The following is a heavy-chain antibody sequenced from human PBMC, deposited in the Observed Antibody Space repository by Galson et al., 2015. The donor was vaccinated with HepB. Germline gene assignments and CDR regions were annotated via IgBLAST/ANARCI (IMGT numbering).Heavy chain of an antibody. J-gene: IGHJ6*02. CDR3: ARSRPVSPGGNFFYGMDV. CDR1: GYSFTSYW. D-gene: IGHD3-16*01. Sequence: QSGAEVKKPGESLRISCKGSGYSFTSYWISWVRQMPGKGLEWMGRIDPSDSNTNYNPSFQGHVTISTDKSISTAYLQWSSLKASDTAMYYCARSRPVSPGGNFFYGMDVWGQGTTVTVSS. V-gene: IGHV5-10-1*01. CDR2: IDPSDSNT.